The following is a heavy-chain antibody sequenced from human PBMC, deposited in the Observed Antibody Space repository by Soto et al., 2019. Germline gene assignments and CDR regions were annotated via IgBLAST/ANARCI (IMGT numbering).Heavy chain of an antibody. V-gene: IGHV1-69*06. D-gene: IGHD1-20*01. CDR2: IIPIFGTA. J-gene: IGHJ4*02. CDR1: GGTFSSYA. Sequence: SVKVSCKASGGTFSSYAISWVRQAPGQGLEWMGGIIPIFGTANYAQKFQGRVTITADKSTSTAYMELSNLRSEDTAVYYCAISLTGTTRRAGDYWGQGTLVTVSS. CDR3: AISLTGTTRRAGDY.